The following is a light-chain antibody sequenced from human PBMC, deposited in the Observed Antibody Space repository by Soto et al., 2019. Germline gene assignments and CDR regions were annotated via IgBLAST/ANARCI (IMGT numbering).Light chain of an antibody. J-gene: IGKJ1*01. CDR2: DVS. CDR1: ESVSRN. V-gene: IGKV3-11*01. CDR3: QQRSNWPRT. Sequence: EVVMTQSPATLSVSPGERATLSCRASESVSRNLAWYQQKPGQAPRLLIYDVSNRATGIPARFSGSGSGTDFTLTISSLEPEDFAVYYCQQRSNWPRTFGQGTKVDIK.